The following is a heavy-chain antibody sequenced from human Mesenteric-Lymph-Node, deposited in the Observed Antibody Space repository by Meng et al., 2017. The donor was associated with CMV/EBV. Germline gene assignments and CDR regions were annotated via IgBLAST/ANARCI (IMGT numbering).Heavy chain of an antibody. CDR2: IYYSGST. CDR1: GGSISSYY. V-gene: IGHV4-59*01. CDR3: ARVLGGNWFDP. D-gene: IGHD7-27*01. Sequence: GSLRLSCTVSGGSISSYYWSWIRQPPGKGLEWIGYIYYSGSTNYNPSLKSRVTISVDTSKNQFSLKLSSVTAADTAVYYCARVLGGNWFDPWGHGTLVTVSS. J-gene: IGHJ5*02.